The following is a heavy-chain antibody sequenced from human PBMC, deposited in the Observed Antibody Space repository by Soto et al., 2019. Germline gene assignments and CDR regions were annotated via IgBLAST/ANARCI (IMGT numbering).Heavy chain of an antibody. V-gene: IGHV3-30*02. CDR2: IWYHGRNE. CDR1: GFTFTSYG. Sequence: PGGSLRLSCAASGFTFTSYGMHWVRQAPGQGLEWVAVIWYHGRNEYYADSVKGRFTISRDNSKNTLYLQMNSLRAEDTAVYYCAKDSGSREDYYYMDVWGKGTTVTVSS. D-gene: IGHD5-12*01. J-gene: IGHJ6*03. CDR3: AKDSGSREDYYYMDV.